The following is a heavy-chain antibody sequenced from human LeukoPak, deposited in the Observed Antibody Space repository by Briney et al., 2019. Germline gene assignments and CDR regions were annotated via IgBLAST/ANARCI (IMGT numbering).Heavy chain of an antibody. V-gene: IGHV4-59*01. J-gene: IGHJ4*02. Sequence: ESSETLFLTCTVSGGSISSYYWSWIRQPPGKGLEWIGYIYYSGSTNYNPSLKSRVTISVDTSKNQFSLKLSSVTAADTAVYYCARGGAFDYWGQGTLVTVSS. CDR1: GGSISSYY. CDR3: ARGGAFDY. CDR2: IYYSGST.